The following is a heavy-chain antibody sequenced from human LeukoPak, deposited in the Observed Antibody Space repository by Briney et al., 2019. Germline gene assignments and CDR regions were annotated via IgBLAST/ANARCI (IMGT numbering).Heavy chain of an antibody. V-gene: IGHV3-64*01. Sequence: PGRSLRLSCAASGFTFSSYAMHWVRQAPGKGLEYVSAISSNGGSTYYANSVKGRFTISRDNSKNTLYLQMGSLRAEDMAVYYCAREAARYSSSGWFDPWGQGTLVTVSS. CDR1: GFTFSSYA. J-gene: IGHJ5*02. D-gene: IGHD6-13*01. CDR3: AREAARYSSSGWFDP. CDR2: ISSNGGST.